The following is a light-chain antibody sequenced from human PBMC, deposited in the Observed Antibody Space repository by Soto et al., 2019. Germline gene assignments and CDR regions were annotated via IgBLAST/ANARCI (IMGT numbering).Light chain of an antibody. J-gene: IGKJ1*01. CDR3: QQSYSTPTWT. CDR2: DAS. V-gene: IGKV1-5*01. Sequence: DIQMTQSPSTLSASVGDRVTITCRASQSISSWLAWYQQKPGKAPKLLIYDASNLQSGVPSRFSGSVSGTEFTLTISSLQPDDFATYYCQQSYSTPTWTFGQGTKVDIK. CDR1: QSISSW.